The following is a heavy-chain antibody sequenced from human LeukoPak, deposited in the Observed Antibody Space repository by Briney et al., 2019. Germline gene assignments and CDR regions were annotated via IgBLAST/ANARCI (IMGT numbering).Heavy chain of an antibody. CDR1: GFTFSSYG. J-gene: IGHJ4*02. D-gene: IGHD3-22*01. CDR2: IWYDGSNK. V-gene: IGHV3-33*01. Sequence: PGRSLRLSCAASGFTFSSYGMPWVRQAPGKGLEWVAVIWYDGSNKYYADSVKGRFAISRDNSKNTLYLQMNSLRAEDTAVYYCARDLTYYYDSSGYSDYWGQGTLVTVSS. CDR3: ARDLTYYYDSSGYSDY.